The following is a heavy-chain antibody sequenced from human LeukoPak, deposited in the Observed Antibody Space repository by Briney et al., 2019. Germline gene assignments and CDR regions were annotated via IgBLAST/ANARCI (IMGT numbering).Heavy chain of an antibody. Sequence: SEILSLTCTVSVGSISSYYWSWIRKPPGKGLEWIGYIYYSGSTNYNPSLKSRVTISVDTSKNQFSLKLSSVTAADTAVYYCGALVRGSYIDYWGQGTLVTVSS. CDR2: IYYSGST. CDR1: VGSISSYY. V-gene: IGHV4-59*01. D-gene: IGHD1-26*01. CDR3: GALVRGSYIDY. J-gene: IGHJ4*02.